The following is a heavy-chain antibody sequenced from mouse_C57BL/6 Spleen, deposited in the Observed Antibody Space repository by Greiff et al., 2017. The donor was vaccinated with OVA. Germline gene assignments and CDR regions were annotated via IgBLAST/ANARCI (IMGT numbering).Heavy chain of an antibody. Sequence: VQLQQSGAELARPGASVKLSCKASGYTFTSYGISWVKQRTGQGLEWIGEIYPRSGNTYYNEKFKGKATLTADKSSSTAYMELPSLTSEDSAVYFCARPPYDYDEGYAMDYWGQGTSVTVSS. D-gene: IGHD2-4*01. J-gene: IGHJ4*01. CDR2: IYPRSGNT. V-gene: IGHV1-81*01. CDR3: ARPPYDYDEGYAMDY. CDR1: GYTFTSYG.